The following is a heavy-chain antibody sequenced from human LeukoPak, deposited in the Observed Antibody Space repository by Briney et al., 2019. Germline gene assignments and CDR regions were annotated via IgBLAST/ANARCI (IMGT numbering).Heavy chain of an antibody. Sequence: SETLSLTCTVSGYSISSGYYWGWIRQPPGKGLEWIGSIYHSGSTYYNPSLKSRVTISVDTSKNQFSLKLSSVTAADTAVYYCARDPEYSSSSRGYYYYYYMDVWGKGTTVTISS. CDR1: GYSISSGYY. CDR3: ARDPEYSSSSRGYYYYYYMDV. V-gene: IGHV4-38-2*02. D-gene: IGHD6-6*01. J-gene: IGHJ6*03. CDR2: IYHSGST.